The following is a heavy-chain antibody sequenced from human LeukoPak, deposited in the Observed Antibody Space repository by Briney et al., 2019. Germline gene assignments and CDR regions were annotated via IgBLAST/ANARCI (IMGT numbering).Heavy chain of an antibody. Sequence: GGSLRLSCAASGFTFSNYGMSWVRQAPGKGLEWVSGISWNSGSIGYADSVKGRFTISRDNAKNSLYLQMNSLRAEDTALYYCAKDIGNWGQGTLVTVSS. V-gene: IGHV3-9*01. CDR1: GFTFSNYG. CDR2: ISWNSGSI. CDR3: AKDIGN. J-gene: IGHJ4*02.